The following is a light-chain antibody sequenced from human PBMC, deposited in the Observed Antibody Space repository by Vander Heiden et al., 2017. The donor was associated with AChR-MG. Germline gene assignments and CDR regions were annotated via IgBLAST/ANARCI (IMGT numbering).Light chain of an antibody. V-gene: IGKV2-28*01. J-gene: IGKJ2*01. CDR3: MQALQTPST. CDR1: QSLLHINGYNY. CDR2: LGS. Sequence: DIVMTQSPLSLPVTPGEPASISCRSSQSLLHINGYNYLDWYLQKPGQSPQVLIYLGSNRASGVPDRFSGSGSGTDFTLKISRVEAEDVGVYYCMQALQTPSTFGQGTKVEIK.